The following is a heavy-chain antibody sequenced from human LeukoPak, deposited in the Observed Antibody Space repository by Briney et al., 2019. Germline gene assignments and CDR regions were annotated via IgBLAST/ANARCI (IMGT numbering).Heavy chain of an antibody. CDR2: TGLESVHT. Sequence: GGSLRLSCAASRFTFTRHAMSWVRQAPGKGLEWVSTTGLESVHTLCADSVQGRFTVSRDNSRNTLDLQMDNLTVDDTAIYYCVRGDDIGKHPTRAYYFDIWGQGTLVSVSS. CDR3: VRGDDIGKHPTRAYYFDI. J-gene: IGHJ4*02. D-gene: IGHD3-10*01. CDR1: RFTFTRHA. V-gene: IGHV3-23*01.